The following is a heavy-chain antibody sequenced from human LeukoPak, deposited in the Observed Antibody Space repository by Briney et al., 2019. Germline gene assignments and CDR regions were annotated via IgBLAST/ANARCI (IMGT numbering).Heavy chain of an antibody. J-gene: IGHJ5*02. CDR1: GFTFSSYW. Sequence: GGSLRLSCAASGFTFSSYWMHWVRQAPGKGLVWVSRINSDGSSTSYADSVKGRFTISRDNAKNALYLQMNSLRAEDTAVYYCARDGSSWSNWLDPWGQGTLVTVSS. CDR3: ARDGSSWSNWLDP. D-gene: IGHD6-13*01. CDR2: INSDGSST. V-gene: IGHV3-74*01.